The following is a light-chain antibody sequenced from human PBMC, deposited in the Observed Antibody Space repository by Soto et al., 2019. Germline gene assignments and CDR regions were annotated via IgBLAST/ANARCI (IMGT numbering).Light chain of an antibody. CDR3: GSWDNSLSAVV. CDR1: SSNIQSNS. V-gene: IGLV1-51*01. Sequence: QSVLTQPPSVSAAHVQKVTISCSGSSSNIQSNSVFWYQHLPGTAPKLLIYDSNQRPSAIPDRFFGSNSGTSATLDITGLQTGDEADYYCGSWDNSLSAVVFGGGTKVTVL. CDR2: DSN. J-gene: IGLJ3*02.